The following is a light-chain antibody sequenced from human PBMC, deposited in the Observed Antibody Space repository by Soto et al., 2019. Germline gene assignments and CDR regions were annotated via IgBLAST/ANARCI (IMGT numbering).Light chain of an antibody. Sequence: DIQMTQSPSTLSGSVGDRVTITCRASQTISSWLAWYQQKPGKAPKLLIYKASTLKSGVPSRFSGSGSGTDFTLTISRLQHDDFATYYCQHYNSYSEAFGPGTKV. CDR1: QTISSW. V-gene: IGKV1-5*03. CDR3: QHYNSYSEA. J-gene: IGKJ1*01. CDR2: KAS.